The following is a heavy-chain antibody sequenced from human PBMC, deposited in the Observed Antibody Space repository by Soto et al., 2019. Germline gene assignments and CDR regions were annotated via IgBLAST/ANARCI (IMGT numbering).Heavy chain of an antibody. J-gene: IGHJ6*03. Sequence: QVQLVESGGGVVQPGRSLRLSCAASGFTLSSFGMHWVRQAPGKGLEWVAVISYDGSNKYYADSVKGRFTISRDNSKNTLYLPMNSVRAEDTAVYYCAKDDRYCSGTSCDYYYYYSMDVWGKGTTVTVSS. V-gene: IGHV3-30*18. CDR3: AKDDRYCSGTSCDYYYYYSMDV. CDR1: GFTLSSFG. CDR2: ISYDGSNK. D-gene: IGHD2-2*01.